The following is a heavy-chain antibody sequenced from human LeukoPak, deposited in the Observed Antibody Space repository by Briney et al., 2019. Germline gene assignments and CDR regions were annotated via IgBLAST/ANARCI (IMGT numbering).Heavy chain of an antibody. V-gene: IGHV5-51*01. D-gene: IGHD2-21*02. CDR2: IYPGDSDT. Sequence: GESLKISCKGSGYSFTSYRIGWVRQMPGKGLEWMGIIYPGDSDTRYSPSFQGQVTISADKSISTAYLQWSSLKASDTAMYYCARRGDSPSEYMDVWGKGTTVTVSS. J-gene: IGHJ6*03. CDR3: ARRGDSPSEYMDV. CDR1: GYSFTSYR.